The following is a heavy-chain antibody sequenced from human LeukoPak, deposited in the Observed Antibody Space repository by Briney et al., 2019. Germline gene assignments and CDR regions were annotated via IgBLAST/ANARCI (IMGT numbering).Heavy chain of an antibody. V-gene: IGHV4-39*01. Sequence: PSETLSLTCTVSGGSISSSSYYWGWIRQPPGKGLEWIGSIYYSGSTYYNPSLKSRVTISVDTSKNQFSLKLSSVTAADTAVYYCATRYYYDSSGCYPSAFDIWGQGTMVTVSS. CDR3: ATRYYYDSSGCYPSAFDI. CDR2: IYYSGST. CDR1: GGSISSSSYY. D-gene: IGHD3-22*01. J-gene: IGHJ3*02.